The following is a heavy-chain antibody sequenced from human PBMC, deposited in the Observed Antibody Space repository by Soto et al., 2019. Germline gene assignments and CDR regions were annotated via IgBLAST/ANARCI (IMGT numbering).Heavy chain of an antibody. CDR1: GFSFSIYA. Sequence: PGGSLRLSCAASGFSFSIYAMTWVRPAPGRGLEWVSGSSASGGDTYYADYVKGRFTVSRDNAKNSLYLQMNSLRAEDTAVYYCARGCSSTSCYDYWGQGTLVTVSS. CDR3: ARGCSSTSCYDY. D-gene: IGHD2-2*01. CDR2: SSASGGDT. J-gene: IGHJ4*02. V-gene: IGHV3-23*01.